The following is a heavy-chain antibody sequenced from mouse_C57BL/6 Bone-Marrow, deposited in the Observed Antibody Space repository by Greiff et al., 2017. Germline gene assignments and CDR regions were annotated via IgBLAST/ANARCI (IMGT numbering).Heavy chain of an antibody. V-gene: IGHV1-26*01. Sequence: EVQLQQSGPELVKPGASVKISCKASGYTFTDYYMNWVKQSQGKSLEWIGDINPNNGGTSYNQKFKGKATLTVDKSSSTATMVLRSLTSEDSAVYYCARSRDNYESANWAYWGQGTTVAVSS. CDR2: INPNNGGT. CDR3: ARSRDNYESANWAY. D-gene: IGHD4-1*01. CDR1: GYTFTDYY. J-gene: IGHJ2*01.